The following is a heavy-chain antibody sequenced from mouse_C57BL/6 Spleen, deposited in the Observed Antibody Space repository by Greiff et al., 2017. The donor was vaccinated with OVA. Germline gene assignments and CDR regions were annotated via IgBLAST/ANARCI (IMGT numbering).Heavy chain of an antibody. Sequence: EVKLQESGPELVKPGASVKMSCKASGYTFTDYNMHWVKQSHGKSLEWIGYINPNNGGTSYNQKFKGKATLTVNKSSSTAYMELRSLTSEDSAVYYCAREGELGLSWFAYWGQGTLVTVSA. CDR3: AREGELGLSWFAY. CDR1: GYTFTDYN. D-gene: IGHD4-1*01. J-gene: IGHJ3*01. CDR2: INPNNGGT. V-gene: IGHV1-22*01.